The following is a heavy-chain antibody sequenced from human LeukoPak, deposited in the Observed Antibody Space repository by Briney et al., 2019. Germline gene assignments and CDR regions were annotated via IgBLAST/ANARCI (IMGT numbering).Heavy chain of an antibody. V-gene: IGHV3-21*01. CDR3: ARARVTIFGVVRLDMDV. J-gene: IGHJ6*03. CDR2: IISSSSYI. D-gene: IGHD3-3*01. CDR1: GFTFSSYS. Sequence: GGSLTLSCAASGFTFSSYSMNWVRQAPGKGLGWVSSIISSSSYIYYADSVKGRFTISRDNDKNSLYLQMNSLRAEDTAVYYCARARVTIFGVVRLDMDVWGKGTTVTVSS.